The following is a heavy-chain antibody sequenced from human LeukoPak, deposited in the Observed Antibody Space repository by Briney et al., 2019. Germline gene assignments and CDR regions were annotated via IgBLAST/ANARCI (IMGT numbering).Heavy chain of an antibody. J-gene: IGHJ4*02. Sequence: GGSLRLSCAASGFTFSNYAMNWVRQAPAKGLGWVSVISGSGGNTYYADSVKGRSPISTDNSKNTLYLQMNGLRAGDTAVYYWAKEAPRCSSVSCSQENWGEGTLVTVSS. CDR2: ISGSGGNT. D-gene: IGHD2-2*01. V-gene: IGHV3-23*01. CDR1: GFTFSNYA. CDR3: AKEAPRCSSVSCSQEN.